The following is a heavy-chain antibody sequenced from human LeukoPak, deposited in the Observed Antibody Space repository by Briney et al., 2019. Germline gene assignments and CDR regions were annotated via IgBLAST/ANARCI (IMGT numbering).Heavy chain of an antibody. Sequence: PSETLSLTCAVYGGSLSNYYWSWIRQSPGKGLEWIGEINHSGNTKYNPSLRSRVTISIDTSKNQFSLKVRSVTAADTAVYYCARNSPYFDNWGQGTLVTVSS. V-gene: IGHV4-34*01. CDR1: GGSLSNYY. CDR3: ARNSPYFDN. D-gene: IGHD4-23*01. CDR2: INHSGNT. J-gene: IGHJ4*02.